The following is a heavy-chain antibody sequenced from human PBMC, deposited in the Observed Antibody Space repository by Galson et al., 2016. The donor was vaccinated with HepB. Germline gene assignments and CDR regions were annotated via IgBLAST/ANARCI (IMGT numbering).Heavy chain of an antibody. Sequence: SLRLSCAASGFTFSNAWMRWVRQAPGKGLEWVGRIKSKTAGGTTDYAAPVKGRFSISRDYSKNTLYLQMINLKSEDTAVYYCRSGMDVWGQGTTVTVSS. CDR1: GFTFSNAW. CDR3: RSGMDV. V-gene: IGHV3-15*01. CDR2: IKSKTAGGTT. J-gene: IGHJ6*02.